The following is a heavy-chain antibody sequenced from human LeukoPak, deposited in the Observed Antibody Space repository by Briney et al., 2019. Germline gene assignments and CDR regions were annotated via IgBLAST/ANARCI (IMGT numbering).Heavy chain of an antibody. Sequence: SETLSLTCAVYGESFSGYYWSWIRQPPGKGLEWIGEINHSGSTNYNPSLKSRVTISVDTSKNQFSLKLSSVTAADTAVYYCARGREYYYGMDVWGQGTTVTVSS. CDR2: INHSGST. D-gene: IGHD1-26*01. CDR3: ARGREYYYGMDV. CDR1: GESFSGYY. J-gene: IGHJ6*02. V-gene: IGHV4-34*01.